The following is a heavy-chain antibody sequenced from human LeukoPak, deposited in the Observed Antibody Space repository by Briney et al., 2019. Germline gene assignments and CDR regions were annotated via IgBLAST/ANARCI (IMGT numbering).Heavy chain of an antibody. V-gene: IGHV4-61*02. CDR3: ASKGDV. CDR2: IYASGST. Sequence: SQTLSLTCTVSGGSISSGSYYWSWIRQPDGKGLEWIVRIYASGSTNYTPSLKSPVTISVNTSKIQLSMKLSSLAAPDTAVYYCASKGDVWGKGTTVTVSS. J-gene: IGHJ6*04. CDR1: GGSISSGSYY.